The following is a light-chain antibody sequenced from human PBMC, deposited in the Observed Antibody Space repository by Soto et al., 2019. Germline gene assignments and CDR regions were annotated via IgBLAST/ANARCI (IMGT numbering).Light chain of an antibody. Sequence: QSVMTQPPSASGTPGQRVTISCSGSTFNIGGNYVFWYQQLPGAAPKLLIYRNNRRPSGVPDRFSGSKSGTSASLAISGLRSEDEADYACAAWDDSLSGWVFGGGTKVTVL. J-gene: IGLJ3*02. CDR1: TFNIGGNY. CDR2: RNN. V-gene: IGLV1-47*01. CDR3: AAWDDSLSGWV.